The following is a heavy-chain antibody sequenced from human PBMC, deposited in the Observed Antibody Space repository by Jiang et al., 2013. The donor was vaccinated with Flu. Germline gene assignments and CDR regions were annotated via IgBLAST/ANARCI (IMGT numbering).Heavy chain of an antibody. J-gene: IGHJ6*02. CDR3: ARGSGAPPDLYYYYGMDV. CDR1: GYIFANYW. Sequence: KKPGESLKISCKGSGYIFANYWIGWVRQMPGKGLECLGIIYPADSAARYNPSFLGQVTISADKSISTAYLQWNSLKASDTAVYYCARGSGAPPDLYYYYGMDVWGQGTAVTVSS. CDR2: IYPADSAA. V-gene: IGHV5-51*01. D-gene: IGHD1-26*01.